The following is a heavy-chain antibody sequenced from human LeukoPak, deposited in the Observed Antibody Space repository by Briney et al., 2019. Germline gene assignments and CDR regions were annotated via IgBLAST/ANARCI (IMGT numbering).Heavy chain of an antibody. D-gene: IGHD5-18*01. CDR2: MNPNSGST. V-gene: IGHV1-8*03. Sequence: ASVKVSCKASGYTFTTYDINWVRQATGQGLEWMGWMNPNSGSTGYAQKFQDRVSITRNISISTAYMELSSLRSEDTALYYCASVGNGYSYGPHFDYWGQGTLVTVSS. J-gene: IGHJ4*02. CDR3: ASVGNGYSYGPHFDY. CDR1: GYTFTTYD.